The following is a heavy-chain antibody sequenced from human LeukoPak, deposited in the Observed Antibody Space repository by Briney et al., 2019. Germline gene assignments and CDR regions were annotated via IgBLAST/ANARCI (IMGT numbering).Heavy chain of an antibody. CDR1: GDSPSTYS. D-gene: IGHD1-7*01. CDR2: IYYSGST. V-gene: IGHV4-59*08. J-gene: IGHJ4*02. CDR3: VGEKNYWGTPY. Sequence: SETLSLTCTVSGDSPSTYSWSWLRQPPGKGLEYIGYIYYSGSTNYNPSLKSRVTMSVDTSKNQFSLKLNSVTAADTAVYYCVGEKNYWGTPYWGQGTLVTVSS.